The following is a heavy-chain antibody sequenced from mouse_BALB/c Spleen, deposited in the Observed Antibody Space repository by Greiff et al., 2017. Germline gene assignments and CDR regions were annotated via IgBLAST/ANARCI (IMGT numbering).Heavy chain of an antibody. J-gene: IGHJ4*01. CDR2: IDPANGNT. V-gene: IGHV14-3*02. Sequence: EVKLQESGAELVKPGASVKLSCTASGFNIKDTYMHWVKQRPEQGLEWIGRIDPANGNTKYDPKFQGKATITADTSSNTAYLQLSSLTSEDTAVYYCARKDYGNPLAMDYWGQGTSVTVSS. CDR3: ARKDYGNPLAMDY. CDR1: GFNIKDTY. D-gene: IGHD2-1*01.